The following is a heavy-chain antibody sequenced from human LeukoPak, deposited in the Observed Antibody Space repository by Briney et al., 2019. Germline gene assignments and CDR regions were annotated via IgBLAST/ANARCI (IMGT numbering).Heavy chain of an antibody. V-gene: IGHV1-2*02. D-gene: IGHD4-17*01. J-gene: IGHJ4*02. CDR3: ARAGFYGDYVLDY. Sequence: ASVKVSGKASGYTYTSYGISWVRQAPGQGLEWMGWINPNSGGRNYAQKFQGRVTMTRDTSISTAYMELSRLRSDDTAVYYCARAGFYGDYVLDYWGQGTLVTVSS. CDR2: INPNSGGR. CDR1: GYTYTSYG.